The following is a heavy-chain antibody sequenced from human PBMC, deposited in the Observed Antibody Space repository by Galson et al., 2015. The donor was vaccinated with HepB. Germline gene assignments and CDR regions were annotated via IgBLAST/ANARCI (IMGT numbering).Heavy chain of an antibody. D-gene: IGHD3-3*01. J-gene: IGHJ4*02. CDR1: GFTFIGYN. CDR2: INPNGGAT. CDR3: ARDLRPTNFGVFTLDY. Sequence: SVKVSCKGSGFTFIGYNIHWVGQAPGQGLEWLGRINPNGGATTYAHKFQGRLTLTRATSTNTAYLELTSLNPDDSAIYYCARDLRPTNFGVFTLDYWGQGSLVTVSS. V-gene: IGHV1-2*06.